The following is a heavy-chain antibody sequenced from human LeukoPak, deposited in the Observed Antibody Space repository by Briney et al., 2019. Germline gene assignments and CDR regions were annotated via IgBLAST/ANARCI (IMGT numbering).Heavy chain of an antibody. Sequence: GRSLRLSCAASGFIFSSYGVHWVRQAPGKGLEWVARIWYDGTNEYYTDSVKGRFTISRANSKNTLYLQMNSLRAEDTAVYYCARVPYCSGGRCSSWIDHWGQGTLVTVSS. D-gene: IGHD2-15*01. CDR1: GFIFSSYG. CDR3: ARVPYCSGGRCSSWIDH. V-gene: IGHV3-33*01. J-gene: IGHJ4*02. CDR2: IWYDGTNE.